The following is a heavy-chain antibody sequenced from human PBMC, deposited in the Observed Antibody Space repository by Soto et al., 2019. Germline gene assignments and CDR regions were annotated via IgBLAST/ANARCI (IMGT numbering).Heavy chain of an antibody. CDR1: GGTFSTYA. CDR2: IIPMFGTA. D-gene: IGHD5-18*01. Sequence: QVQLVQSGAEVQKPESSVKVSCKAPGGTFSTYAISWVRQAPGQGLEWMGGIIPMFGTANYAQRFQDRVTITADESTNTVYMELSSLRSEDTAVYFCASGIQLWLRRINNGYSGWGQGTLGTVSS. J-gene: IGHJ4*02. V-gene: IGHV1-69*12. CDR3: ASGIQLWLRRINNGYSG.